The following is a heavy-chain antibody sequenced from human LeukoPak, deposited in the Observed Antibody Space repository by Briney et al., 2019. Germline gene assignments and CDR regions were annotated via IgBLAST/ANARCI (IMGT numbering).Heavy chain of an antibody. CDR2: ISGSGGST. CDR1: GFTFSSYA. CDR3: AKDVRSSNWYYFDY. Sequence: GGSLRLSCAASGFTFSSYAMSWVRQAPGKGLEWVSAISGSGGSTYYADSVKGRFTISRDNFKNTLYLQMNSLRAEDTAVYYCAKDVRSSNWYYFDYWGQGTLVTVSS. V-gene: IGHV3-23*01. J-gene: IGHJ4*02. D-gene: IGHD6-13*01.